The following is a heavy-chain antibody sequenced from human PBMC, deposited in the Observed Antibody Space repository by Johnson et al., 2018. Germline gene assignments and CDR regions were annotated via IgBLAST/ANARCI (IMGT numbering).Heavy chain of an antibody. D-gene: IGHD3-16*01. V-gene: IGHV3-74*01. CDR1: GFTLSSYW. CDR2: IRSDGSST. CDR3: ATGDSHAFDI. Sequence: VQLQESGGGLVQPGGSLRLSCAASGFTLSSYWMHWVRQAPGKGLVWVSRIRSDGSSTSYADSVKGRFTISKDNAKHTLYLKMNSLRVEDTAVYYCATGDSHAFDIWGQGTLVSVSS. J-gene: IGHJ3*02.